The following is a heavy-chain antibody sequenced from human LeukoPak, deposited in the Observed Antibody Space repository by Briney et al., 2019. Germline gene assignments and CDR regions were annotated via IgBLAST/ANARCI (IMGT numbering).Heavy chain of an antibody. CDR3: AKDVVPAAI. D-gene: IGHD2-2*01. CDR2: ISMSGGST. J-gene: IGHJ4*02. Sequence: PGGSLRLSCAVSGLTISNYVMSWARHAPGKGLEWVSGISMSGGSTYYADSVKRRFTISRDKSKNTLYLQMNSLRAEDTAMYHCAKDVVPAAIWGEGTRVTVSS. V-gene: IGHV3-23*01. CDR1: GLTISNYV.